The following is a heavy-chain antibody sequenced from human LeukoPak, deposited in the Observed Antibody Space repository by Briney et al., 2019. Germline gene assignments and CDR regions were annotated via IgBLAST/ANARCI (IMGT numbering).Heavy chain of an antibody. CDR3: ARVSLVRGAPDYYFVY. Sequence: SQTLSLTCTVSGGSISSGGYYWSWIRQPPGKGLEWIGEIYHSGSTNYNPSLKSRVTISVDKSKNQFSLKLSSVTAADTAVYYCARVSLVRGAPDYYFVYWGQGTLVTVSS. V-gene: IGHV4-30-2*01. CDR1: GGSISSGGYY. D-gene: IGHD3-10*01. J-gene: IGHJ4*02. CDR2: IYHSGST.